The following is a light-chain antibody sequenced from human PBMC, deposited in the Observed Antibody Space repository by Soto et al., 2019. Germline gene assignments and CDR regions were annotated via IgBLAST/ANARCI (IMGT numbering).Light chain of an antibody. CDR1: SSDVGGYNY. CDR3: SSYTSRCTLSTYV. CDR2: DVS. J-gene: IGLJ1*01. Sequence: QSALTQPASVSGSPGQSITISCTGTSSDVGGYNYVSWYQHHPGKAPKLMIYDVSNRPSGVSNRFSGSKSGNTASLIISGLQAEDEAYYYCSSYTSRCTLSTYVFGTGNKVTVL. V-gene: IGLV2-14*03.